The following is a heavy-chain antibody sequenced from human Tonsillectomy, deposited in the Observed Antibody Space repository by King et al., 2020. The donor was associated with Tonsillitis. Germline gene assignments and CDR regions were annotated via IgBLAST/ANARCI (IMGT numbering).Heavy chain of an antibody. CDR1: DFTFSSYS. CDR3: ARVAPGSQYDY. D-gene: IGHD2-21*01. CDR2: ISSSSSYI. V-gene: IGHV3-21*01. Sequence: VQLVESGGGLVKPGGSLRLSCAASDFTFSSYSMNWVRQAPGKGLEWVSFISSSSSYIYYADSVKGRFTISRDNAKNSLYLQMNSLRAEDTAVYYCARVAPGSQYDYWGQGTTVTVSS. J-gene: IGHJ4*03.